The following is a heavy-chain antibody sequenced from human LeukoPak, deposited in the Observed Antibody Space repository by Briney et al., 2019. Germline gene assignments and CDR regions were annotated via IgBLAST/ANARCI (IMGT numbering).Heavy chain of an antibody. Sequence: SETLSLTCTVSGGSISSGGYYWSWIRQHPGKGLEWIGYIYYSGSTYYNPSLKSRVTISVDTSKNQFSLKLSSVTAADTAVYYCARVLSNYYDSSGFYAFDIWGQGTMVTVS. J-gene: IGHJ3*02. CDR1: GGSISSGGYY. V-gene: IGHV4-31*03. CDR2: IYYSGST. D-gene: IGHD3-22*01. CDR3: ARVLSNYYDSSGFYAFDI.